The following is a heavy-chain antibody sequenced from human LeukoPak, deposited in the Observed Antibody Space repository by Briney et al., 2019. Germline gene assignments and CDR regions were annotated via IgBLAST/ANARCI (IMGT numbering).Heavy chain of an antibody. D-gene: IGHD6-19*01. CDR3: ARNIAVAGIWFDP. J-gene: IGHJ5*02. V-gene: IGHV1-69*05. CDR1: GGTFSSYA. Sequence: SVKVSCKASGGTFSSYAISWVRQAPGRGLEWMGRIIPIFGTANYAQKFQGRVTITTDESTSTAYMELSSLRSEDTAVYYCARNIAVAGIWFDPWGQGTLVTVSS. CDR2: IIPIFGTA.